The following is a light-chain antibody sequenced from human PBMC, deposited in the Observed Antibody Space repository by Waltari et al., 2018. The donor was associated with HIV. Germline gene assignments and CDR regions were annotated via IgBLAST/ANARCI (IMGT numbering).Light chain of an antibody. J-gene: IGLJ2*01. CDR3: SSYAGSSTFVI. CDR1: SSDVGSYKH. V-gene: IGLV2-23*02. Sequence: QSALTQPASVSGSPGQSITISCTGSSSDVGSYKHFSWYQQHPGKAPRLIIYEVSKRPSGGSNRYSASKSGKTASLTVSGLRAEDEADYYCSSYAGSSTFVIFGGGTKLTVL. CDR2: EVS.